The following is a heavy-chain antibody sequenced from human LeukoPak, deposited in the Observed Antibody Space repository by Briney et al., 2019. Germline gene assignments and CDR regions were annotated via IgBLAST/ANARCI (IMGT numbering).Heavy chain of an antibody. Sequence: GGSLRLSCAASGFTFDDYAMQWVRQAPGKGLEWVASISWNSGTVGYADSVKGRFTISRDNAKNSLYLQMNSLRPEDTALYYRAKTGCSSSRCYTNCWGQGTLVTVSS. V-gene: IGHV3-9*01. D-gene: IGHD2-2*02. CDR3: AKTGCSSSRCYTNC. CDR1: GFTFDDYA. CDR2: ISWNSGTV. J-gene: IGHJ4*02.